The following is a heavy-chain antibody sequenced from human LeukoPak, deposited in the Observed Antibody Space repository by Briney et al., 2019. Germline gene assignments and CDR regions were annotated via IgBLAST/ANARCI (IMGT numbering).Heavy chain of an antibody. V-gene: IGHV1-69*04. CDR2: IIPILGIA. Sequence: GASVKVSCKASGGTFSSYAISWVRQAPGQGLEWMGRIIPILGIANYAQKFQGRVTITADKSTSTAYMELSSLRSEDTAVYYCTRRDCTTFQCFSFDYWGQGILVTVSS. D-gene: IGHD2/OR15-2a*01. CDR1: GGTFSSYA. CDR3: TRRDCTTFQCFSFDY. J-gene: IGHJ4*02.